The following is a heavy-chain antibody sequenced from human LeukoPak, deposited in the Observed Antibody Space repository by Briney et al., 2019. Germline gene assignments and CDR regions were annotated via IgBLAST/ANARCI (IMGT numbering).Heavy chain of an antibody. Sequence: GGSLRLSCAASGFTFSSYWMHWVRQAPGKGLVCVSRINSDGSSTSYADSVKGRFIISRDNAKNTLYLQMNGLRAEDTAVYYCARRGAGTGTTDYWGQGTLVTVSS. J-gene: IGHJ4*02. V-gene: IGHV3-74*01. CDR3: ARRGAGTGTTDY. D-gene: IGHD1-1*01. CDR2: INSDGSST. CDR1: GFTFSSYW.